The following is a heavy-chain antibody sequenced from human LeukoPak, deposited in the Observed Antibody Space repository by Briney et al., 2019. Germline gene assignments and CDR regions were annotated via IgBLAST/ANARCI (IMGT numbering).Heavy chain of an antibody. CDR1: GFTFSSYS. Sequence: GGSLRLSCAASGFTFSSYSMNWVRQAPGKGLEWVSYISSSSSTIYYADSVKGRFTISRDNAKNSLYLQMNSLRAEDTAVYYCAWRCGGDCLNDAFDIWGQGTMVTVSS. CDR2: ISSSSSTI. D-gene: IGHD2-21*02. V-gene: IGHV3-48*04. J-gene: IGHJ3*02. CDR3: AWRCGGDCLNDAFDI.